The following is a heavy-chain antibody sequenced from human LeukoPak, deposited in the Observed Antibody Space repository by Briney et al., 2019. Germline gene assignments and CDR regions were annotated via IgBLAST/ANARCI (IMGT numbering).Heavy chain of an antibody. CDR3: AYSGSYTEAFDI. D-gene: IGHD1-26*01. J-gene: IGHJ3*02. Sequence: GGSLRLSSAASGFTFSSYGMHWVRQAPGKGLEWVAVISYDGSNKYYADSVKGRFTISRDNSKNTLYLQMNSLRAEDTAVYYCAYSGSYTEAFDIWGQGTMVTVSS. CDR1: GFTFSSYG. CDR2: ISYDGSNK. V-gene: IGHV3-30*03.